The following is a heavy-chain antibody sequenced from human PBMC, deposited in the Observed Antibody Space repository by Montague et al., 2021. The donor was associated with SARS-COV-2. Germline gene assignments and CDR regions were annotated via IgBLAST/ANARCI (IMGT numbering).Heavy chain of an antibody. J-gene: IGHJ4*02. D-gene: IGHD3-22*01. V-gene: IGHV6-1*01. CDR2: TCYKTKWYN. CDR1: GDSVVELRRA. Sequence: CAISGDSVVELRRASDEHSLYSSHIFKSHAGTCYKTKWYNDYAVSVKSRITINPDTSKNQFSLQLNPVTAEDTAVYYCARELRRIIMIADIRGFDYWGQGTLVTVSS. CDR3: ARELRRIIMIADIRGFDY.